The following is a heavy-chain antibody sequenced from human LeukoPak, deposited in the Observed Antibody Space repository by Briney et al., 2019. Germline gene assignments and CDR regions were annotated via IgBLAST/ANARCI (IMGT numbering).Heavy chain of an antibody. V-gene: IGHV4-59*01. CDR2: IYYSGST. CDR1: GGSISSYY. Sequence: SETLSLTCTVSGGSISSYYWSWLRQPPGKGLEWIGYIYYSGSTNYNPSLKSRVTISVDTSKNQFSLKLSSVTAADTAVYYCARGLRGSGQKRYYYYYMDVWGKGTTVTISS. D-gene: IGHD3-10*01. CDR3: ARGLRGSGQKRYYYYYMDV. J-gene: IGHJ6*03.